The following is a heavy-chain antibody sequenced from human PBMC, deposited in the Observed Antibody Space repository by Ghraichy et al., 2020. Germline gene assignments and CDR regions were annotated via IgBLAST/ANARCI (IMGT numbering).Heavy chain of an antibody. CDR2: INHSGST. CDR1: GGSFSGYY. D-gene: IGHD6-13*01. Sequence: SETLSLTCAVYGGSFSGYYWSWIRQPPGKGLEWIGEINHSGSTNYNPSLKSRVTISLDTSKNQFSLRLSSVTAADTAVYYCARAGQQQLNWFDPWGQGTLVTVSS. CDR3: ARAGQQQLNWFDP. V-gene: IGHV4-34*01. J-gene: IGHJ5*02.